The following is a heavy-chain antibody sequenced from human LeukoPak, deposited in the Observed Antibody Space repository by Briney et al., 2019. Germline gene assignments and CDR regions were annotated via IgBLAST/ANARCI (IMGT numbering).Heavy chain of an antibody. Sequence: KPSETLSLTCTVSGASITRYFWNWIRQPPGKELEWIGYISSGGSTNYNPSLKSRVTISIDTSKNQFSLKLTSATAADTAVYYCARGGDYKSTLFDYWGQGTLVTVSS. J-gene: IGHJ4*02. V-gene: IGHV4-59*01. D-gene: IGHD5-12*01. CDR3: ARGGDYKSTLFDY. CDR2: ISSGGST. CDR1: GASITRYF.